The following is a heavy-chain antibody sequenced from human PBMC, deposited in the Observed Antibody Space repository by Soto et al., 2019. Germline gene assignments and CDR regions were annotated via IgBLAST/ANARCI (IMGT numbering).Heavy chain of an antibody. V-gene: IGHV1-18*01. CDR2: ISAYNGNT. CDR3: ARTAGYSSGWYESGDAFDI. D-gene: IGHD6-19*01. Sequence: ASVKVSCKASGYTFTSYGISWVRQAPGQGLEWMGWISAYNGNTNYAQKLQGRVTMTTDTSTSTAYMELRSLRSDDTAVYYCARTAGYSSGWYESGDAFDIWGQGTMVTVSS. CDR1: GYTFTSYG. J-gene: IGHJ3*02.